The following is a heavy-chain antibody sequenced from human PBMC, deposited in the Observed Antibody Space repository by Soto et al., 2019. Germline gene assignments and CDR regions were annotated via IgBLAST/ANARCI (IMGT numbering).Heavy chain of an antibody. V-gene: IGHV4-59*01. D-gene: IGHD6-13*01. CDR3: ARSSSSWYSYFDY. CDR1: GGSISSYY. Sequence: PSETLSLTCTVSGGSISSYYWSWIRQPPGKGLEWIGYIYYSGSTNYNPSLKSRVTISVDTSKNQFSLKLSSVTAADTAVYYCARSSSSWYSYFDYWGQGTLVTVSS. J-gene: IGHJ4*02. CDR2: IYYSGST.